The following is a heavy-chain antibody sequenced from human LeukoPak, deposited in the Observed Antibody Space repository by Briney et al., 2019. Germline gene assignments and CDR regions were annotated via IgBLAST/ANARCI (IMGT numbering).Heavy chain of an antibody. CDR3: ARDHRTYYYDSSGYRKPSGNDY. CDR2: INPNSGGT. Sequence: ASVKVSCMASGYTFTGYYMHWVRQAPGQGLEWMGRINPNSGGTNYAQKFQGRVTMTRDTTISTAYMKLSRLKSNDTAVYYCARDHRTYYYDSSGYRKPSGNDYWGQGTLVTVSS. J-gene: IGHJ4*02. D-gene: IGHD3-22*01. CDR1: GYTFTGYY. V-gene: IGHV1-2*06.